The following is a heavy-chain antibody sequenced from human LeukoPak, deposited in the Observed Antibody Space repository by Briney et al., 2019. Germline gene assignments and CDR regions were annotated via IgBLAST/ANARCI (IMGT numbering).Heavy chain of an antibody. CDR2: ISSGSSYI. CDR1: GFTFRSYS. J-gene: IGHJ4*02. Sequence: PGGSLRLSCAASGFTFRSYSMNWVRQAPGKGLEWVSSISSGSSYISSADSVKGRFTTSRDNAKNSLYLQMNSLRDEDTAVYYCARKAMDALYYFDSWGQGTLVTVSS. D-gene: IGHD2-8*01. V-gene: IGHV3-21*01. CDR3: ARKAMDALYYFDS.